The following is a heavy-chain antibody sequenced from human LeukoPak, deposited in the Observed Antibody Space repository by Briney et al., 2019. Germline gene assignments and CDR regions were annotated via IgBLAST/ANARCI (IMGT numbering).Heavy chain of an antibody. CDR2: IIPILGIA. D-gene: IGHD3-22*01. J-gene: IGHJ4*02. CDR3: ARDPTYDSSGCWADY. CDR1: GGTFSSYT. Sequence: SVKVSCKASGGTFSSYTISWVRQAPGHGLEWMGRIIPILGIANYAQKFQGRVTITADKSTSTAYMELSSLRSEDTAVYYCARDPTYDSSGCWADYWGQGTLVTVSS. V-gene: IGHV1-69*04.